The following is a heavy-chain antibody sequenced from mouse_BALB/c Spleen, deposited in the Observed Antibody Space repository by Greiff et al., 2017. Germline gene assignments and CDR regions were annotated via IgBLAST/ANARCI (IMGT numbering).Heavy chain of an antibody. D-gene: IGHD2-4*01. V-gene: IGHV5-17*02. CDR1: GFTFSSFG. Sequence: EVKVVESGGGLVQPGGSRKLSCAASGFTFSSFGMHWVRQAPEKGLEWVAYISSGSSTIYYADTVKGRFTISRDNPKNTLFLQMTSLRSEDTAMYYCARGGIRHYAMDYWGQGTSVTVSS. CDR3: ARGGIRHYAMDY. J-gene: IGHJ4*01. CDR2: ISSGSSTI.